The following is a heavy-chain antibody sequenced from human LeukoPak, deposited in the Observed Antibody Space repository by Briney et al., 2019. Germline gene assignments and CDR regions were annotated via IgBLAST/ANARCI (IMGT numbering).Heavy chain of an antibody. J-gene: IGHJ5*02. CDR1: GFSVSGIH. Sequence: PGGSLRLSCAASGFSVSGIHMNWVRQAPGKDLEWVSGLYSGGATYYADSMGGRFTISRDPSTNTLYLQMTSLRVDDTAIYYCARGNGNVGGRLDPWGQGTRVTVSS. V-gene: IGHV3-66*01. CDR3: ARGNGNVGGRLDP. CDR2: LYSGGAT. D-gene: IGHD4-23*01.